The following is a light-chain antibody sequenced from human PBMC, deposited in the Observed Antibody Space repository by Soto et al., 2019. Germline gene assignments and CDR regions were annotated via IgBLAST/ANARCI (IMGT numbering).Light chain of an antibody. Sequence: QAVVTQPASVSGSPGQSITISCTGTSSDVGNYNLVSWYQQYPGKAPKLMIYEGGKRPSGVSNRFSGSKSGNTASLTISGLQAEDGADYYCCSFALRSTLIFGGGTKLTVL. CDR1: SSDVGNYNL. J-gene: IGLJ2*01. V-gene: IGLV2-23*01. CDR3: CSFALRSTLI. CDR2: EGG.